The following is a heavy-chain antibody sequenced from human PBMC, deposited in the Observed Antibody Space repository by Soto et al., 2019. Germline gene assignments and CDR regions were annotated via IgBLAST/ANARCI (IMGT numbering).Heavy chain of an antibody. CDR3: ARGVPNWFDP. D-gene: IGHD6-6*01. V-gene: IGHV4-30-2*01. Sequence: ASETLSLTCAVSGGSISSGGYSWSWIRQPPGKGLEWIGYIYHSGSTYYNPSLKSRVTISVDRSKNQFSLKLSSVTAADTAVYYCARGVPNWFDPWGQGTLVTVSS. J-gene: IGHJ5*02. CDR2: IYHSGST. CDR1: GGSISSGGYS.